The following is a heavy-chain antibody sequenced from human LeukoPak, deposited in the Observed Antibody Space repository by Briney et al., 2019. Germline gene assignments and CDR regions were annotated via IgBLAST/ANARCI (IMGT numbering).Heavy chain of an antibody. J-gene: IGHJ4*02. CDR1: RFTLSSYA. D-gene: IGHD2-21*02. CDR2: ISSSGGST. V-gene: IGHV3-23*01. CDR3: ASAPPIVVVTATPDFDY. Sequence: PGGSLRLSCAASRFTLSSYAMSWVRQAPGKGLEWVSAISSSGGSTYYADSVKGRFTISRDNSKNTLYLQMNSLRAEDTAVYYCASAPPIVVVTATPDFDYWGQGTLLTVSS.